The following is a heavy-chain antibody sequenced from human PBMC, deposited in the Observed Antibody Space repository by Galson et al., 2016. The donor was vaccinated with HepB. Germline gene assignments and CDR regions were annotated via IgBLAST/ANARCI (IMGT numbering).Heavy chain of an antibody. Sequence: SETLSLTCAVSGASISSDKWWTWVRQPPGKGLEWIGEVHRSGRTNYNPSLKSRVAMSLDKSKNHFSLKLNSVTAADTAVYYWARGGDWLFDYWGQGTLVTVSS. CDR2: VHRSGRT. CDR3: ARGGDWLFDY. D-gene: IGHD3/OR15-3a*01. CDR1: GASISSDKW. J-gene: IGHJ4*02. V-gene: IGHV4-4*02.